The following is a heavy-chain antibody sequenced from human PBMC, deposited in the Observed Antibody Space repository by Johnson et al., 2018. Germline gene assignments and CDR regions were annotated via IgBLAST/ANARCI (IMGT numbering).Heavy chain of an antibody. J-gene: IGHJ6*03. CDR2: ISYDGSNK. V-gene: IGHV3-30*18. Sequence: QVQLVESGGGVVQPGRSLRLSCAASGFTFSSYGMHWVRQAPGKGLEWVAVISYDGSNKYYADSVKGRFTISRDNSKNTLYLQMNSLRAEDTAVYYCAKDRGDCSGGSGFMNDYDYYMDVWGKGTTVTVSS. CDR1: GFTFSSYG. CDR3: AKDRGDCSGGSGFMNDYDYYMDV. D-gene: IGHD2-15*01.